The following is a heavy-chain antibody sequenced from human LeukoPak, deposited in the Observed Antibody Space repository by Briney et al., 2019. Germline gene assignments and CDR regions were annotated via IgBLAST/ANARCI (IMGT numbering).Heavy chain of an antibody. D-gene: IGHD6-13*01. CDR1: GYTFSNYD. CDR2: MNPKSTNT. J-gene: IGHJ4*02. CDR3: ARGPPESPSSDY. Sequence: GGSVKVSCQASGYTFSNYDINWVRQAPGQGLEWLGWMNPKSTNTGYAQKFQGRVSMTRNNSISTAYMELSSLRSDDTAVYYCARGPPESPSSDYWGQGTLVTVSS. V-gene: IGHV1-8*01.